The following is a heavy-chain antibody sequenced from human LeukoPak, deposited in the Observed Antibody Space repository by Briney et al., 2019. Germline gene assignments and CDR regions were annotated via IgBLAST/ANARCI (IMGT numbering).Heavy chain of an antibody. CDR1: EFTFTNND. CDR3: AVYQLPMYYFDY. D-gene: IGHD2-2*01. CDR2: ISGSGSGT. V-gene: IGHV3-23*01. Sequence: GGSLRLSCAASEFTFTNNDMNWVRQAPGKGLEWVSGISGSGSGTYYADSVKGRFTISRDNSKNTLYLQMNSLRAEDTAVYYCAVYQLPMYYFDYWGQGTLVTVSS. J-gene: IGHJ4*02.